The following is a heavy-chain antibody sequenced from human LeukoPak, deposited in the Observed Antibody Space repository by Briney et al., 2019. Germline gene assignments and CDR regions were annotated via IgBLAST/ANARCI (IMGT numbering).Heavy chain of an antibody. V-gene: IGHV4-30-2*01. CDR2: IYHSGST. CDR3: ARGSGNFDY. J-gene: IGHJ4*02. D-gene: IGHD2-15*01. CDR1: GGSISSGGYS. Sequence: SETLSLTCAVSGGSISSGGYSWSWIRQPPGKGLEWIGYIYHSGSTYYNPSLKSRVTISVDRSKNQFSLKLSFVTAADTAVYYCARGSGNFDYWGQGTLVTVSS.